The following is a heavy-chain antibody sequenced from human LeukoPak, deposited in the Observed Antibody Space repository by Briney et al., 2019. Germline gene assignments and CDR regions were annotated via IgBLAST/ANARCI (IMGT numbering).Heavy chain of an antibody. CDR1: GFTFSSYS. J-gene: IGHJ6*02. D-gene: IGHD4-11*01. V-gene: IGHV3-21*01. Sequence: PGGSLRLSCAASGFTFSSYSMNWVRQAPGKGLEWVSSISSSSSYIYYADSVKGRFTISRDNAKNSLYLQMNSLRAEDTAVYYCARVYTVTPPHYYYGMDVWGQGTTVTVSS. CDR2: ISSSSSYI. CDR3: ARVYTVTPPHYYYGMDV.